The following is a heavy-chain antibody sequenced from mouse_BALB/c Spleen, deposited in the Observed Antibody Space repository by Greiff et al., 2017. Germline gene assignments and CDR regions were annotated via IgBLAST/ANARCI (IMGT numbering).Heavy chain of an antibody. D-gene: IGHD1-2*01. CDR2: ILPGSGST. CDR1: GYTFSSYW. Sequence: QVQLKESGAELMKPGASVKISCKATGYTFSSYWIEWVKQRPGHGLEWIGEILPGSGSTNYNGKFKGKATFTADTSSNTAYMQLSSLTSEDSAVYYCARNLRLHLYYFDYWGQGTTLTVSS. V-gene: IGHV1-9*01. CDR3: ARNLRLHLYYFDY. J-gene: IGHJ2*01.